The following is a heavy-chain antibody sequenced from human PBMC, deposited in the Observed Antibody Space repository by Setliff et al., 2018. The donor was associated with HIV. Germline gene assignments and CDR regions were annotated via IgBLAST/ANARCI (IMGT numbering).Heavy chain of an antibody. CDR3: ARGPLFGGDIIVVPHIDSGAY. J-gene: IGHJ4*02. CDR1: GYTFTNYY. Sequence: ASVKVSCKASGYTFTNYYMHWVRQAPGQGLEWMGRINPNSGDTNYAQRLQGRVTMTRDTSISTAYMELTRLRSDDAAVYYCARGPLFGGDIIVVPHIDSGAYWGQGTLVTVPQ. D-gene: IGHD2-2*01. CDR2: INPNSGDT. V-gene: IGHV1-2*06.